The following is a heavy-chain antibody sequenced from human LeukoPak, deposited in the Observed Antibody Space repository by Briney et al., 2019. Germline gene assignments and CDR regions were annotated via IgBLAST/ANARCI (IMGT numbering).Heavy chain of an antibody. V-gene: IGHV4-31*03. Sequence: PSETLSLTCTVSGGSISSGGYYWSWIRQHPGKGLEWIGYIYYSGSTYYNPSLKSRVTISVDTSKNQFSLKLSSVTAADTAVYYCARGLPPRSGATIPLPLGIATAGPFDYWGQGTLVTVSS. J-gene: IGHJ4*02. CDR1: GGSISSGGYY. CDR2: IYYSGST. CDR3: ARGLPPRSGATIPLPLGIATAGPFDY. D-gene: IGHD6-13*01.